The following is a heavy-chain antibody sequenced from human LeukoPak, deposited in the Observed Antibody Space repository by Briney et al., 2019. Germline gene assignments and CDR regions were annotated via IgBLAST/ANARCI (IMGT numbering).Heavy chain of an antibody. Sequence: SETLSLTCAVYGGSFSGYYWSWIRQPPGKGLGWIGEINHSGSANYNPSLKSRVTISVDTSKNQFSLKLSSVTAADTAVYYCARDTSSSWSDAFDIWGQGTMVTVSS. D-gene: IGHD6-13*01. CDR3: ARDTSSSWSDAFDI. J-gene: IGHJ3*02. V-gene: IGHV4-34*01. CDR1: GGSFSGYY. CDR2: INHSGSA.